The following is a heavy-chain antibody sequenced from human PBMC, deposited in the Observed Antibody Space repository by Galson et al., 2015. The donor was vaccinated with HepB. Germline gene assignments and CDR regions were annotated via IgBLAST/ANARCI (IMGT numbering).Heavy chain of an antibody. J-gene: IGHJ3*01. V-gene: IGHV3-7*01. CDR1: NFTFLNYW. CDR2: IKQDESEK. D-gene: IGHD2-21*02. CDR3: ARYWAHCAGDCSNDAFDL. Sequence: SLRLSCAASNFTFLNYWMSWVRQAPGKGLEWVANIKQDESEKHYVDSVKGRFTISRANDKSSLYLQMNNLRNEDTAVYYCARYWAHCAGDCSNDAFDLWGLGTMVIVSS.